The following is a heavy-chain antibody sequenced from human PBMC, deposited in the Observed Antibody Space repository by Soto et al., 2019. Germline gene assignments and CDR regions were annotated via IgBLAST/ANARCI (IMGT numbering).Heavy chain of an antibody. Sequence: QLQLQESGPGLVKPSETLSLTCTVSGGSISSSSYYWGWIRQPPGKGLEWIGSIYYSGSTYYNPSLKSRVTISVDTSKNQFSLKLSSVTAADTAVYYCARLAVPAAMIRYYYYGMDVWGQGTTVTVSS. CDR3: ARLAVPAAMIRYYYYGMDV. J-gene: IGHJ6*02. D-gene: IGHD2-2*01. CDR1: GGSISSSSYY. V-gene: IGHV4-39*01. CDR2: IYYSGST.